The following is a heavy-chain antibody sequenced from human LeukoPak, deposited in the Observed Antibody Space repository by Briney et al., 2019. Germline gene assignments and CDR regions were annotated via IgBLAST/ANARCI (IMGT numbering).Heavy chain of an antibody. CDR2: IWYDGSNK. Sequence: PGRSLRLSCAASGFTFSSYGMHWVRQAPGKGLEWVAVIWYDGSNKYYADSVKGRFTISRDNSKNTLYLQMNSLRAEDTAVYYCARELREYQPDFDYWGQGTLVTVSS. CDR1: GFTFSSYG. D-gene: IGHD2-2*01. V-gene: IGHV3-33*01. CDR3: ARELREYQPDFDY. J-gene: IGHJ4*02.